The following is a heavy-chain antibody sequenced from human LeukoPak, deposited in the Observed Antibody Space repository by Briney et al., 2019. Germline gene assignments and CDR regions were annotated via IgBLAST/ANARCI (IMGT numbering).Heavy chain of an antibody. CDR1: GYTFTSYI. D-gene: IGHD2-15*01. CDR2: ISTYNDST. J-gene: IGHJ4*02. Sequence: ASVKVSCKASGYTFTSYIINWVRQAPGQGLEWMGWISTYNDSTNYAQKFQVRVTMATDTSTSTAYMELRSLTSDDTAVYYCARGCPSDYWGQGTLVTVSS. V-gene: IGHV1-18*04. CDR3: ARGCPSDY.